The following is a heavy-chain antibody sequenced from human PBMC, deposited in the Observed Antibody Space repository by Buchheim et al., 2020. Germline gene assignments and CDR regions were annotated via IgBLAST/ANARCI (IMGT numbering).Heavy chain of an antibody. CDR1: GGTFSSYT. J-gene: IGHJ6*02. V-gene: IGHV1-69*02. CDR2: IIPILGIA. D-gene: IGHD6-13*01. Sequence: QVQLVQSGAEVKKPGSSVKVSCKASGGTFSSYTISWVRQAPGQGLEWMGRIIPILGIANYAQKFQGRVTITADKSTSTANMELSSLRSEDTAVYYCARAEIAAAGTPDYYYYYGMDVWGQGTT. CDR3: ARAEIAAAGTPDYYYYYGMDV.